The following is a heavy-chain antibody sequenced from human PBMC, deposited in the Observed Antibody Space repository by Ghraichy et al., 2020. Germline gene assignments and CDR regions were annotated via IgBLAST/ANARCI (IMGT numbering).Heavy chain of an antibody. CDR3: SKADSGRESAWEKYYFDY. D-gene: IGHD1-26*01. J-gene: IGHJ4*02. V-gene: IGHV3-23*01. CDR2: ISGSGDNT. CDR1: GFTFSSYA. Sequence: GESLNISCAASGFTFSSYAMSWVRQAPGKGLEWVSTISGSGDNTYYADSVKGRFAISRDNSRNTLYLQMNSLRAEDTALFYCSKADSGRESAWEKYYFDYWGQGTLVTVSS.